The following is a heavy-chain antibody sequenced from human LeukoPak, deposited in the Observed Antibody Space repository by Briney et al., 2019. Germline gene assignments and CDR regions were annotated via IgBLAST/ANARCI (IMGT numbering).Heavy chain of an antibody. D-gene: IGHD3-22*01. Sequence: ASVKVSCKASGYTFTSYGISWVRQAPGQGLEWMGWISAYNGNTNYAQKLQGRVTMTTDTSTSTAYMELRSLRSDDTAVYYCARVGSYDSSGYWFDPWGQGTLVTVSS. V-gene: IGHV1-18*01. CDR1: GYTFTSYG. J-gene: IGHJ5*02. CDR3: ARVGSYDSSGYWFDP. CDR2: ISAYNGNT.